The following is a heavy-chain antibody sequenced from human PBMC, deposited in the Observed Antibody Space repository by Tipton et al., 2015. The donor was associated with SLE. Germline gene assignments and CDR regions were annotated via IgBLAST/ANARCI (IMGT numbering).Heavy chain of an antibody. D-gene: IGHD5-18*01. Sequence: TLSLTCAVSGGSISSDNWWIWVRQVPEKGLEWIGEIYHSGSTNYNPSLKSRVIISVDKSKNQFFLNLSSVTAADTAVHYCARDSRKFEYGYGLGYWGQGTLVTVSS. CDR3: ARDSRKFEYGYGLGY. CDR1: GGSISSDNW. J-gene: IGHJ4*02. CDR2: IYHSGST. V-gene: IGHV4-4*02.